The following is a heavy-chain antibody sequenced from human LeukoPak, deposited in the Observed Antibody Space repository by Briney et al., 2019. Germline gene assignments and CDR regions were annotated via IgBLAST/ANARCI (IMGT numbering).Heavy chain of an antibody. J-gene: IGHJ6*03. CDR1: GGSFSGYY. D-gene: IGHD6-19*01. CDR3: ARHTRYSSGWHTNYYYMDV. CDR2: INHSGST. V-gene: IGHV4-34*01. Sequence: SETLSLTCAVYGGSFSGYYWSWIRQPPGKGPEWIGEINHSGSTTYNPSLKSRVTISVDTSKNQFSLKLSSVTAADTAVYYCARHTRYSSGWHTNYYYMDVWGKGTTVTVSS.